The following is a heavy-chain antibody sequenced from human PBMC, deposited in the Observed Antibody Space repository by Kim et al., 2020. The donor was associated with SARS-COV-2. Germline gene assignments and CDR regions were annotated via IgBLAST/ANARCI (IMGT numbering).Heavy chain of an antibody. CDR3: TKDISDDIWSGNPTGNFDY. D-gene: IGHD3-3*01. J-gene: IGHJ4*01. CDR1: GFTFHNYA. V-gene: IGHV3-9*01. CDR2: IGWNSGMI. Sequence: GGSLRLSCAASGFTFHNYAMHWVRQVPGKGLEWVSCIGWNSGMIAYADSVKGRFIISRDNANNSLYLQMKSLRAEDSALYYCTKDISDDIWSGNPTGNFDYWGHGTLFAVPS.